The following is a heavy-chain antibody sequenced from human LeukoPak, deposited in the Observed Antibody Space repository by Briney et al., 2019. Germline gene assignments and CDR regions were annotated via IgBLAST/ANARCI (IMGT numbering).Heavy chain of an antibody. CDR2: IKQDGSEK. CDR1: GFTFSSYA. V-gene: IGHV3-7*03. Sequence: GGSLRLSCAASGFTFSSYAMSWVRQAPGKGLEWVANIKQDGSEKYYVDSVKGRFTISRDNAKNSLYLQMNSLRAEDTAVYYCARVRGYSGLDYWGQGTLVTVSS. J-gene: IGHJ4*02. D-gene: IGHD2-15*01. CDR3: ARVRGYSGLDY.